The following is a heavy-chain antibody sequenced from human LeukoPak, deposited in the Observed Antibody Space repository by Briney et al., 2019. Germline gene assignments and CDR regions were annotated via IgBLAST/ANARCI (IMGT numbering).Heavy chain of an antibody. J-gene: IGHJ4*02. CDR2: ISSSSSYI. D-gene: IGHD3-3*01. CDR3: ARIRFLEWLSIGGDY. V-gene: IGHV3-21*01. CDR1: GFTFSSYS. Sequence: GGSLRLSCAASGFTFSSYSMNWVRQAPGKGLEWVSSISSSSSYIYYADSVKGRFTISRDNAKNSLYLQMNSLRAEDTAVYYCARIRFLEWLSIGGDYWGQGTLVTVSS.